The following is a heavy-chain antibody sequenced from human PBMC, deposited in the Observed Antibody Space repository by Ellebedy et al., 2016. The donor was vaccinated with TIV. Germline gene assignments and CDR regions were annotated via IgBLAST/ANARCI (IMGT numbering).Heavy chain of an antibody. V-gene: IGHV3-48*03. CDR2: LSASGSPV. J-gene: IGHJ4*02. CDR1: GFTFSIYG. CDR3: VRGTVDF. Sequence: GESLKISCIASGFTFSIYGMNGVRQAPGKGLEWVAQLSASGSPVFYADASKGRLPGSRDNDKNSLFLQMDSRRAEDTAVYYCVRGTVDFWGQGTLVNVSS.